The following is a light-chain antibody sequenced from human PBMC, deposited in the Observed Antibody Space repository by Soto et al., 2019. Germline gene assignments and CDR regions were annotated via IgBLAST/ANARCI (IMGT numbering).Light chain of an antibody. CDR2: GAS. V-gene: IGKV1-6*01. J-gene: IGKJ2*01. Sequence: AIQLAQSPSSLSASVGDTVTITCRASQDIKDDLGWYQQKPGEAPKLLIYGASNLQGGVPSRFSGSGSGTGFTLTISSLQPGDFATYYCLQDYNYPYTFGQGTKLEIK. CDR1: QDIKDD. CDR3: LQDYNYPYT.